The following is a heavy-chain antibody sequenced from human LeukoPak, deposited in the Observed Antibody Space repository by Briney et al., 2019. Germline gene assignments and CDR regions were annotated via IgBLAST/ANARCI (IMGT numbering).Heavy chain of an antibody. CDR1: GFTVSSNY. D-gene: IGHD3-22*01. CDR3: VRERLGRWLSHYYYGMDV. Sequence: PGGSLRLSCAASGFTVSSNYMRWVRQAPGKGLEWVSVIYSGGSSYYADSVKGRFTISRDNSKNTLYLQMKSLNMLETSGFYCVRERLGRWLSHYYYGMDVWGQGTTVTVSS. V-gene: IGHV3-66*01. CDR2: IYSGGSS. J-gene: IGHJ6*02.